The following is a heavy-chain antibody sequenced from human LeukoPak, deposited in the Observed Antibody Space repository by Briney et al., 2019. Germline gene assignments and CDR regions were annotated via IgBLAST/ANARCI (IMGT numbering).Heavy chain of an antibody. V-gene: IGHV4-34*01. Sequence: SETLSLTCAMYGGSFSGYYWSWIRQLPGKGLEWIGEINHSGSTNYNPSLKSRVTMSVDTSKSQFSLKVNSVTAADTATYFCAYSNYDPTFDYWGQGTLVTVSS. CDR2: INHSGST. CDR1: GGSFSGYY. CDR3: AYSNYDPTFDY. J-gene: IGHJ4*02. D-gene: IGHD4-11*01.